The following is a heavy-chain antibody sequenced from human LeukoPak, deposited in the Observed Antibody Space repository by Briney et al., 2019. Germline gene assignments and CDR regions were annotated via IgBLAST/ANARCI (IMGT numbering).Heavy chain of an antibody. CDR1: GFTFITYW. Sequence: PGGSLRLSCAASGFTFITYWMHWVRQVPGKGLVWVSRINSDGRSIRYADSVKGRFTISRDNAKNTLYLQMNSLRAEDTALYYCAKTRTVAGTFHYYGMDVWGQGTTVTVSS. V-gene: IGHV3-74*01. D-gene: IGHD6-19*01. CDR2: INSDGRSI. CDR3: AKTRTVAGTFHYYGMDV. J-gene: IGHJ6*02.